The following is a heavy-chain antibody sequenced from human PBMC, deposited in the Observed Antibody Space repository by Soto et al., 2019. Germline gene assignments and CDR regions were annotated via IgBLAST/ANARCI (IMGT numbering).Heavy chain of an antibody. CDR2: ISYSGST. CDR3: ARARQRDTGRGLDV. D-gene: IGHD5-18*01. J-gene: IGHJ6*02. V-gene: IGHV4-59*01. Sequence: SETLSLTCTISGDSINNYFWNWIRQTPGKGLEWIGYISYSGSTSYNPSLQSRVTISSDTSKNHFSLKLSSVTAADTAVSYCARARQRDTGRGLDVWGQGTTVTVSS. CDR1: GDSINNYF.